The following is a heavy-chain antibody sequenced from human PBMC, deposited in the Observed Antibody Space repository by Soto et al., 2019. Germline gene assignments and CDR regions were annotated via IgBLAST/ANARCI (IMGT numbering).Heavy chain of an antibody. Sequence: QVQLVQSGAEVKRPGSSVKVSCKASGDTFNFYSINWVRQAPGLGLEWMGRVNPIVSMSNYAQKFQGRVPRTADKSTSTAYMELSSLRSEDTAIYYCASSYGSGYRAFDYGGQGALVTVSS. J-gene: IGHJ4*02. V-gene: IGHV1-69*02. CDR1: GDTFNFYS. D-gene: IGHD3-10*01. CDR3: ASSYGSGYRAFDY. CDR2: VNPIVSMS.